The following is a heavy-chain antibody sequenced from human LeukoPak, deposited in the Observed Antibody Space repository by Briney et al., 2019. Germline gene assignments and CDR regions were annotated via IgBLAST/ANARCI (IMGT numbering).Heavy chain of an antibody. D-gene: IGHD3-22*01. CDR2: IYYSGST. Sequence: SETLSLTCTVSGGSISSGTYYWGWIRQPPGKGLEWIGYIYYSGSTNYNPSLKSRVTISVDTSKNQFSLKLSSVTAADTAVYYCARGNHYYDSSAYLAWESFQHWGQGTLVTVSS. CDR1: GGSISSGTYY. CDR3: ARGNHYYDSSAYLAWESFQH. J-gene: IGHJ1*01. V-gene: IGHV4-61*01.